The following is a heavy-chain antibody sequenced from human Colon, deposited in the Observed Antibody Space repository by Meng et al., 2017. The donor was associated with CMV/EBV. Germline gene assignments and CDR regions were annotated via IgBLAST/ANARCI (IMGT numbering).Heavy chain of an antibody. D-gene: IGHD2/OR15-2a*01. J-gene: IGHJ4*02. CDR2: IHPNTGAT. V-gene: IGHV1-2*06. CDR3: ARGAEYGHKTLVS. CDR1: GYTFTDHY. Sequence: QVPLVQSGAEVKKPGSSLKVSCKASGYTFTDHYLHWVRQAPGQGLEWMGRIHPNTGATDYAQEFRGRVTMTRDTSINTAYLDLSWLRSDDTAVYYCARGAEYGHKTLVSWGLGALVTVSS.